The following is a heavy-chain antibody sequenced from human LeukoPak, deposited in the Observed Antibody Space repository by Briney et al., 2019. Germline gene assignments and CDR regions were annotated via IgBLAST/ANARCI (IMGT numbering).Heavy chain of an antibody. V-gene: IGHV3-72*01. Sequence: PGGSLRLSCAASGFMFSDHYMDWVRQPPGKGLEWVGRIRNRARGHTTEYAASVKGRFTVSRDDSKNSVYLQMNSLKTEDTAVYYCVVGATAFDYWGQGTLVTVSS. J-gene: IGHJ4*02. D-gene: IGHD1-26*01. CDR3: VVGATAFDY. CDR2: IRNRARGHTT. CDR1: GFMFSDHY.